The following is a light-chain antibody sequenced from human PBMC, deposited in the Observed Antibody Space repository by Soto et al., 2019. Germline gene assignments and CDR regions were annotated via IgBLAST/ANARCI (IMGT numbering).Light chain of an antibody. CDR1: QSVSSSY. Sequence: EIVLTQSPGTLSLSPGERATLSCRASQSVSSSYLAWYQQKPGQAPRLLIYGASSRATGIPDRFSGSGSGTDFTLTISRLEPEDFAVYYCHQYDSPPLTFGGGTKGEIK. CDR2: GAS. V-gene: IGKV3-20*01. J-gene: IGKJ4*01. CDR3: HQYDSPPLT.